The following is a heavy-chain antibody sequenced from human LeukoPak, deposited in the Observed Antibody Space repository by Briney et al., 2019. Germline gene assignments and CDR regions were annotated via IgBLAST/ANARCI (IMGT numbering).Heavy chain of an antibody. Sequence: GGSLRLSCAASGFTFSSYSMNWVRRAPGKGLEWVSSISSSSSYIYYADSVKGRFTISRDNAKNSLYLQMNSLRAEDTAVYYCARVADSGSYWSAFDIWGQGTMVTVSS. CDR2: ISSSSSYI. V-gene: IGHV3-21*01. J-gene: IGHJ3*02. CDR1: GFTFSSYS. D-gene: IGHD1-26*01. CDR3: ARVADSGSYWSAFDI.